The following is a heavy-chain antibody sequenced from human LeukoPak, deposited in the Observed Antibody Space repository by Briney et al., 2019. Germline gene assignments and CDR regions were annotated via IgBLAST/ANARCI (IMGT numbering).Heavy chain of an antibody. J-gene: IGHJ4*02. CDR3: ARASVRGYSYGAPYGY. D-gene: IGHD5-18*01. CDR1: GYSFTNYD. CDR2: MNPNSGNT. Sequence: ASVKVSCKASGYSFTNYDINWVRQATGQGLEGMGWMNPNSGNTGYAQKFQGRVTMTRNTSISTAYMELSSLRSEDTAVYYCARASVRGYSYGAPYGYWGQGTLVTVSS. V-gene: IGHV1-8*02.